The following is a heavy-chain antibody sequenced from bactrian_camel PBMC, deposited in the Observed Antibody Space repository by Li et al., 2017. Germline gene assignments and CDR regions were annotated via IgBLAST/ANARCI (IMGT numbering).Heavy chain of an antibody. CDR3: TTARTPLLRPPGPPDFEYAG. CDR2: IRTGGGST. CDR1: GYSYRLNC. Sequence: HVQLVESGGGSVQAGGSLRLSCEASGYSYRLNCMGWFRQAPGKAREGVATIRTGGGSTIYTDSVKGRFAICQDNAENTLDLPEFSLKHVRCHIGVVTTARTPLLRPPGPPDFEYAGMGPGDPGHRL. D-gene: IGHD3*01. J-gene: IGHJ4*01. V-gene: IGHV3S54*01.